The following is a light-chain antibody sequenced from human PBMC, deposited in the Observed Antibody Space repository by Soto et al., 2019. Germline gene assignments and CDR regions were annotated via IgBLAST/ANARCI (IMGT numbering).Light chain of an antibody. CDR3: AAWDDSLNAVI. CDR2: NSS. Sequence: QLVLTQPPSASGTPGQRVTISCSGSNSNIGSNVVNWYQQFPGTAPKLLVYNSSQRPSGVPDRFSGSKSGTSASLAVSGLQSEDEADYSCAAWDDSLNAVIFGGGTKVTVL. J-gene: IGLJ2*01. CDR1: NSNIGSNV. V-gene: IGLV1-44*01.